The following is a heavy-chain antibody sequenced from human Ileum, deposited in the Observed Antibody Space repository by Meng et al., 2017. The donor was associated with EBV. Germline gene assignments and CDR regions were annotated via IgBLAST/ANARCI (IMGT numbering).Heavy chain of an antibody. CDR1: GGTFSSDA. CDR3: ARGTGADY. CDR2: IIPIFGTT. J-gene: IGHJ4*02. V-gene: IGHV1-69*06. D-gene: IGHD3-10*01. Sequence: QGETGQSGADVKKPGSSVKGSCKASGGTFSSDAISWVRQAPGQGLEWMGGIIPIFGTTNYAQKFQGRVTITADKSTSTGYMELHSLTSNDTAVYFCARGTGADYWGQGTLVTVSS.